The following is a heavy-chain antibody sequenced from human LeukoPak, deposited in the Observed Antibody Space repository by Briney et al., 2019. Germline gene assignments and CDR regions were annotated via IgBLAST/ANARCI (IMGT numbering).Heavy chain of an antibody. CDR1: GFTVSAYS. V-gene: IGHV3-21*01. D-gene: IGHD2-21*02. CDR3: ARDPGDLRWGMDV. J-gene: IGHJ6*02. CDR2: ISSSNTY. Sequence: GGSLTRACAASGFTVSAYSMNWVRQAPGKGLEWVSSISSSNTYYADLVKGRFTISRDNAKKSVYLQMNSLRAEDTAVYYCARDPGDLRWGMDVWGQGTTVTVAS.